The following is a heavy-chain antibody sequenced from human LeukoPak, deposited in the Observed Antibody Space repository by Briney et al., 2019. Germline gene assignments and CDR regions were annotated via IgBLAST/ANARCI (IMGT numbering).Heavy chain of an antibody. Sequence: GGSLRLSCAASGFTFSSYSMNWVRQAPGKGLEWVSYISDNSGTTYYADSVKGRFTISRDNAKNPLYLQMNSLTDEDTAVYFCALRRAYSYDNWGQGTLVTVSS. CDR3: ALRRAYSYDN. J-gene: IGHJ1*01. CDR1: GFTFSSYS. CDR2: ISDNSGTT. V-gene: IGHV3-48*02. D-gene: IGHD5-12*01.